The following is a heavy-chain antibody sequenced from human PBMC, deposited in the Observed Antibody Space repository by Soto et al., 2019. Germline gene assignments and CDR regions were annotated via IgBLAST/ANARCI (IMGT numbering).Heavy chain of an antibody. J-gene: IGHJ3*02. Sequence: GESLKISCKGSGYNFANYWIGWVRQMPGKGLEWMGMIFPGDSDTKNSPSLQGQITMSVDKSDSSAYLQWRSLKASDTAMYYCAAGYTTGPDAFDIWGQGTMVTVSS. CDR3: AAGYTTGPDAFDI. D-gene: IGHD6-13*01. CDR2: IFPGDSDT. CDR1: GYNFANYW. V-gene: IGHV5-51*01.